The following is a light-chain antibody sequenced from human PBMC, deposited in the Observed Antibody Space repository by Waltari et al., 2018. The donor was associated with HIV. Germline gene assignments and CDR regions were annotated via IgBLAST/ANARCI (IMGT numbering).Light chain of an antibody. CDR3: SSYGDSLRVL. J-gene: IGLJ3*02. CDR1: SSDIGAYDS. Sequence: QSALTQPPSASGSLGQSVTISCTGSSSDIGAYDSVSWFQQHPRSAPKLLLYEVTRRPSTVSDRFSGSRSGSTAFLTVAGLQPDDEATYFCSSYGDSLRVLFGGVTNVTVL. CDR2: EVT. V-gene: IGLV2-8*01.